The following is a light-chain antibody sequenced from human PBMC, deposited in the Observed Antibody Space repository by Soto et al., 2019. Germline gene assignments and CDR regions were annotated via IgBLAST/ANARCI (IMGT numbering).Light chain of an antibody. CDR1: QRITSRY. Sequence: EIVLTQSPGTLSLSPGERANLSCRASQRITSRYLAWYQQKPGQAPRLLMYGASSRASGIPDRFSGSGSGTDFTLTISRLAPEDFAVLYCQQFGSSPGFTFGPGTIVDIK. J-gene: IGKJ3*01. CDR2: GAS. V-gene: IGKV3-20*01. CDR3: QQFGSSPGFT.